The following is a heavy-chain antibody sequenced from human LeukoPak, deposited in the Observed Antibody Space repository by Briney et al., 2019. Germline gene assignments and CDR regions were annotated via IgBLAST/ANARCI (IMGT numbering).Heavy chain of an antibody. CDR3: ARSIPGQEGTDAFDI. D-gene: IGHD2-2*02. J-gene: IGHJ3*02. CDR1: GGTFSSYA. CDR2: IIPIFGTA. V-gene: IGHV1-69*05. Sequence: ASVKVSCKASGGTFSSYAISWVRQAPGQGLEWMGGIIPIFGTANYAQKFQGRVTITMDESTSTAYMELSSLRSEDTAVYYCARSIPGQEGTDAFDIWGQGTMVTVSS.